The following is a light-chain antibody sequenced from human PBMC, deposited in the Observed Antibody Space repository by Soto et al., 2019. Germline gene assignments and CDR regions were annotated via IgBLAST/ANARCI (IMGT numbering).Light chain of an antibody. V-gene: IGLV2-11*01. CDR1: SSDVGAYNF. CDR3: CSYAGSYTLV. CDR2: DVS. Sequence: SALTQPRAVSGSPGQSVTVSCTGTSSDVGAYNFVSWYQQHPGKAPKLMIYDVSKRPSGVPDRFSGSKSGNTASLTISGLQAEDEGDYSCCSYAGSYTLVFGGGTKLTVL. J-gene: IGLJ2*01.